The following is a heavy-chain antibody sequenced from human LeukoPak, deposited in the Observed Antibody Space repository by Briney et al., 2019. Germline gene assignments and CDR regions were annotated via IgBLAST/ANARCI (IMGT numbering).Heavy chain of an antibody. D-gene: IGHD6-13*01. Sequence: KTGESLKISCKGPGYSFTSYWISWVRQMPGKGLEWMGRIDPSDSYTNYSPSFQGHVTISADKSISTAYLQWSSLKASDTAMYYCAIAAAASDYWGQGTLVTVSS. CDR3: AIAAAASDY. CDR1: GYSFTSYW. J-gene: IGHJ4*02. CDR2: IDPSDSYT. V-gene: IGHV5-10-1*01.